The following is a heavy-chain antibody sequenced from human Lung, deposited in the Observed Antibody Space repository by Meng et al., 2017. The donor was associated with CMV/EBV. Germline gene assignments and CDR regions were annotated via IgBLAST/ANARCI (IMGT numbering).Heavy chain of an antibody. CDR1: GGSFSGYH. Sequence: SXTXSLXCAVYGGSFSGYHWSWIGQPPGKGLEWIGEINHSGSTNYNPSLKSRVTISVDTSKNQFSLKLSSVTAADTAVYYCASASSGWYNNWFDPWGQGTLVTVSS. CDR2: INHSGST. CDR3: ASASSGWYNNWFDP. J-gene: IGHJ5*02. D-gene: IGHD6-19*01. V-gene: IGHV4-34*01.